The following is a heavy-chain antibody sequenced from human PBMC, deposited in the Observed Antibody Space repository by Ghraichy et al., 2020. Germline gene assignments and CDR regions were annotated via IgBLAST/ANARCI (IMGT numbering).Heavy chain of an antibody. CDR1: GGSISSYY. CDR3: ARDRAYYYDSSGPYWYFDL. J-gene: IGHJ2*01. D-gene: IGHD3-22*01. V-gene: IGHV4-59*01. CDR2: IYYSGST. Sequence: SETLSLTCTVSGGSISSYYWSWIRQPPGKGLEWIGYIYYSGSTNYNPSLKSRVTISVDTSKNQFSLKLSSVTAADTAVYYCARDRAYYYDSSGPYWYFDLWGRGTLVTVSS.